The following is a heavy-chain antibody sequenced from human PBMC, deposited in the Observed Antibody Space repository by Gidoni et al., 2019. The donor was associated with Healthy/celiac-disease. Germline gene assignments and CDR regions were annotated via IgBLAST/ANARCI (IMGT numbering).Heavy chain of an antibody. D-gene: IGHD2-15*01. J-gene: IGHJ4*02. V-gene: IGHV3-49*05. CDR3: TSSYLGYCSGGSCLWFGDY. Sequence: EVQLVESGGGLVKPGRSLRLSCTASGFTFGDYAMSWFRQAPGKGLEWVGFIRSKAYGGTTEYAASVKGRFTISRDDSKSIAYLQMNSLKTEDTAVYYCTSSYLGYCSGGSCLWFGDYWGQGTLVTVSS. CDR1: GFTFGDYA. CDR2: IRSKAYGGTT.